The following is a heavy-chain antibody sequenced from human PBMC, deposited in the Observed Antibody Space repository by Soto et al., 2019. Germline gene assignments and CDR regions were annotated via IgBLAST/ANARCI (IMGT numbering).Heavy chain of an antibody. J-gene: IGHJ4*02. CDR1: GGSISSSSYY. CDR2: IYYSGST. D-gene: IGHD2-15*01. Sequence: PSETLSLTCTVSGGSISSSSYYWGWIRQPPGKGLEWIGSIYYSGSTYCNPSLKSRVTISVDTSKNQFSLKLSSVTAADTAVYYCARQVACSGGSCYAYYFDYWGQGTLVTVS. V-gene: IGHV4-39*01. CDR3: ARQVACSGGSCYAYYFDY.